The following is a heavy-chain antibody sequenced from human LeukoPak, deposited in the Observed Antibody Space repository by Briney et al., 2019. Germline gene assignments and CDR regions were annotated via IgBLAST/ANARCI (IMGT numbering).Heavy chain of an antibody. CDR3: AKDAGNEYWYFDL. CDR1: GFTFSSYA. CDR2: ISGSGGST. V-gene: IGHV3-23*01. Sequence: PGGSLRLSCAASGFTFSSYAMSWVRQAPGKGLEWVSAISGSGGSTYYADSVKGRFTMSRDNSKNTLDLQVKSLTAEDTAVYYCAKDAGNEYWYFDLWGRGTLVTVSS. J-gene: IGHJ2*01. D-gene: IGHD2-8*01.